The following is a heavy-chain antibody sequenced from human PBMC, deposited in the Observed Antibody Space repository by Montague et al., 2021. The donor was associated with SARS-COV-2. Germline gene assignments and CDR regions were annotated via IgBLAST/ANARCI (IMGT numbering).Heavy chain of an antibody. CDR3: ALETPMVTFLA. D-gene: IGHD5-18*01. V-gene: IGHV2-70*11. J-gene: IGHJ5*02. CDR2: XDWXSYK. Sequence: PALVTPTQTLTLTCTFSGFSLSTSGICVSWIRQPPGKALEWLARXDWXSYKYYSTSLKTRLTISKDTPKNPVVLTMTNMDPVDTATYYCALETPMVTFLAWGQGTLVTVSS. CDR1: GFSLSTSGIC.